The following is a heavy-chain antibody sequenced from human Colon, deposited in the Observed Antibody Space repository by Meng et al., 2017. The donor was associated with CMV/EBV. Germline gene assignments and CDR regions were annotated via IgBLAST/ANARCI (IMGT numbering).Heavy chain of an antibody. CDR3: AKGRRQFT. Sequence: GGSLRLSCAASGFTLSSDGMNWVRQAPGKDLEWIAYSSSGSNVIHYADSVKGRFTISRDNAKNFLYLQMDSLRVEDSAVYYCAKGRRQFTWGQGTQVTVPQ. V-gene: IGHV3-48*04. CDR1: GFTLSSDG. J-gene: IGHJ4*02. CDR2: SSSGSNVI. D-gene: IGHD3-10*01.